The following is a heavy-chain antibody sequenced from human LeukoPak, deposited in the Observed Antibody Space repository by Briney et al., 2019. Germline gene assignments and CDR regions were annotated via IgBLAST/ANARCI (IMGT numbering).Heavy chain of an antibody. Sequence: ASVKVSCKASGGTFSSYAISWVRQAPGQGLEWMGGIIPIFGTANYAQKFQGRVTITTDESTSTAYMELSSLRSEDTAVYYCAYSLSTIFGVVISGDSWFDPWGQGTLVTVSS. J-gene: IGHJ5*02. D-gene: IGHD3-3*01. CDR3: AYSLSTIFGVVISGDSWFDP. V-gene: IGHV1-69*05. CDR1: GGTFSSYA. CDR2: IIPIFGTA.